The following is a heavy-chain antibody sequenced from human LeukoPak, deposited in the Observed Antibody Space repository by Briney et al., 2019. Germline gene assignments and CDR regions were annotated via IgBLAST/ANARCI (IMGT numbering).Heavy chain of an antibody. CDR3: ARDSAGNDY. V-gene: IGHV3-7*01. CDR1: GFTFSTYW. D-gene: IGHD6-13*01. Sequence: GGFLRLSCAASGFTFSTYWMSWVRQAPGKGLEWVANIKQDGSEKYYVDSVKGRFTISRDNAKNSLYLQMNSLRAEDTAMYYCARDSAGNDYWGQGTLVTVSS. J-gene: IGHJ4*02. CDR2: IKQDGSEK.